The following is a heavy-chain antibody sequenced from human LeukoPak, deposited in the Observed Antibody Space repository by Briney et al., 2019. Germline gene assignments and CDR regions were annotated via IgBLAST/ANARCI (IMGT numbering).Heavy chain of an antibody. CDR2: IRESGGGT. CDR1: GFTFSSYW. V-gene: IGHV3-23*01. Sequence: GGSLRLSCAASGFTFSSYWMSWVRQAPGRGLEWVSGIRESGGGTYYTDSVKGRFTVSRDNSKNTLYLQMNSLRAEDTAVYYCARRGIVVRGFLIGLHKQAYYFDYWGQGALVTVSS. D-gene: IGHD3-10*01. J-gene: IGHJ4*02. CDR3: ARRGIVVRGFLIGLHKQAYYFDY.